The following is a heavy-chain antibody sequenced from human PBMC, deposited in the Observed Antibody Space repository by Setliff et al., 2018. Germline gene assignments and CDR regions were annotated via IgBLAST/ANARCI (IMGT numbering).Heavy chain of an antibody. Sequence: PGESLKISCKGSGYSFTTYWIGWVRQMPGKGLELMGIIYPADSDPRYSPSFQGQVTISVDKSISTLYLHMSSLRAEDTAVYFCARIFLYGTSWYFDNWGQGTLVTVSS. V-gene: IGHV5-51*01. J-gene: IGHJ4*02. CDR1: GYSFTTYW. CDR2: IYPADSDP. D-gene: IGHD3-3*01. CDR3: ARIFLYGTSWYFDN.